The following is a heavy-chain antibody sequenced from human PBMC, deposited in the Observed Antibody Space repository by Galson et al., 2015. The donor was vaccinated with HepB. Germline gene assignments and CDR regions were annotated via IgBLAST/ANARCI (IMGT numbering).Heavy chain of an antibody. V-gene: IGHV1-69*04. CDR1: GGTFSSYA. D-gene: IGHD2-15*01. J-gene: IGHJ6*02. Sequence: SVKVSCKASGGTFSSYAISWVRQAPGQGLEWVGRIIPILGIANYAQKFQGRVTITADKSTSTAYMELSSLRSEDTAMYYCARLGCSGGSCYAFSFGMDVWGQGTTVTVSS. CDR2: IIPILGIA. CDR3: ARLGCSGGSCYAFSFGMDV.